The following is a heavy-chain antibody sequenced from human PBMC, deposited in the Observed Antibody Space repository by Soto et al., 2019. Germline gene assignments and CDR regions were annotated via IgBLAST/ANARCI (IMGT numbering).Heavy chain of an antibody. J-gene: IGHJ4*02. D-gene: IGHD3-22*01. CDR1: GFTFSSYA. Sequence: PGGSLRLSCAASGFTFSSYAMSWVRQAPGKGLEWVSAISGSGGSTYYADSVKGRFTISRDNSKNTLYLQMNSLRAEDTAVYYCAKTSITMIVVVTNYPDYWGQGTLVTVSS. CDR3: AKTSITMIVVVTNYPDY. CDR2: ISGSGGST. V-gene: IGHV3-23*01.